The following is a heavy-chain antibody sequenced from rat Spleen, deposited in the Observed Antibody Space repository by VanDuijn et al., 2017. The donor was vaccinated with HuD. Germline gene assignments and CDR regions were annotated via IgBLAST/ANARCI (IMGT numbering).Heavy chain of an antibody. CDR1: GFSLSNYG. CDR3: ARRARYFDY. Sequence: VQLKESGPGLVQPSQTLSLTCTVSGFSLSNYGVFWVRQPPGKGLEWVATISYDGSSTYYRDSVKGRFTISRDNAKSTLYLQMDSLRSEDTATYYCARRARYFDYWGQGVMVTVSS. V-gene: IGHV5-7*01. J-gene: IGHJ2*01. CDR2: ISYDGSST.